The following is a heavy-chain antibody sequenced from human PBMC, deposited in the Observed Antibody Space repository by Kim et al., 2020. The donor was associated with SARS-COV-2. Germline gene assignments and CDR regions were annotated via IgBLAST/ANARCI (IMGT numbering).Heavy chain of an antibody. V-gene: IGHV1-3*01. D-gene: IGHD3-10*01. J-gene: IGHJ5*02. CDR3: AREGSGSYNWLDP. Sequence: RYAQNVQGRVTITRDTSATTAYMELSSLTFKGTAVYYCAREGSGSYNWLDPWGQGTLVTVSS.